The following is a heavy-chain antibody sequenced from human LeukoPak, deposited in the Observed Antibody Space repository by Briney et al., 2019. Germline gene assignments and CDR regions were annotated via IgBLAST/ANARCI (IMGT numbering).Heavy chain of an antibody. CDR2: INPNSGGT. CDR1: GYTFTGYY. Sequence: ASVTVSCKASGYTFTGYYMHWVRQAPGQGLEWMGWINPNSGGTNYAQKFQGRVTMTRDTSISTAYMELSRLRSDDTAVYYCARDKAVAVYYFDYWGQGTLVTVSS. CDR3: ARDKAVAVYYFDY. D-gene: IGHD6-19*01. V-gene: IGHV1-2*02. J-gene: IGHJ4*02.